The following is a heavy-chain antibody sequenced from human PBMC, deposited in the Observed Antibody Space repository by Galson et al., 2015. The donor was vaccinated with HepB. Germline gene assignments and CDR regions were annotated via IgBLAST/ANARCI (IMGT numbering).Heavy chain of an antibody. J-gene: IGHJ4*02. D-gene: IGHD3-10*01. CDR2: INHSGST. CDR3: ARGRQYDYVAGSSYRTVGDY. Sequence: SATLSLTCAVYGGSFSGYYWSWIRQPPGKGLEWIGEINHSGSTNYNPSLTSRVTISVDTSKNQFSLKLSRVTAADTAVYYCARGRQYDYVAGSSYRTVGDYWGQGTLVTVSS. CDR1: GGSFSGYY. V-gene: IGHV4-34*01.